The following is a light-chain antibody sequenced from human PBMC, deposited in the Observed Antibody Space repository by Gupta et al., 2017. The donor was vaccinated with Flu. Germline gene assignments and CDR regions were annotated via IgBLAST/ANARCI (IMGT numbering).Light chain of an antibody. V-gene: IGKV2-29*03. J-gene: IGKJ2*01. CDR2: EVS. Sequence: SVAAGQPASISCWSSQSLLFSDGKTYLHWYVQRPGQPPQPLIYEVSNRFSGVSDRFSGSGSGTEFTLKISRVEAEDVGIYYCMQAINLYTFGPGTKLEIK. CDR1: QSLLFSDGKTY. CDR3: MQAINLYT.